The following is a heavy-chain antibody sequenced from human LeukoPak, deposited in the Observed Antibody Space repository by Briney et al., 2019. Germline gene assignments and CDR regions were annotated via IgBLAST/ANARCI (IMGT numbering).Heavy chain of an antibody. Sequence: GESLKISCKASGYSFTSYRIGWVRQMPGKGLEWMGIIYPGDSDTRYSPSFQGQVTISADKSISTAYLQWSSLKASDTAIYYCARMSDRKVDYWGQGTLVTVSS. V-gene: IGHV5-51*01. CDR3: ARMSDRKVDY. D-gene: IGHD2-21*02. CDR1: GYSFTSYR. CDR2: IYPGDSDT. J-gene: IGHJ4*02.